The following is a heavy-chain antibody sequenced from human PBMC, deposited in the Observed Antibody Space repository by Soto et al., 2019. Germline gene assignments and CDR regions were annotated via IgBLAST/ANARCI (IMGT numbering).Heavy chain of an antibody. CDR3: ARVPSPYTSGWYGIDF. Sequence: GGSLRLSCAASGFMFSAYAMLWVRQAPGKGLEWVAAISYDGTNKYYAASIKGRFTISRDNSANTLFLQVNSLRREDTAMYYCARVPSPYTSGWYGIDFWGHGTLVTVSS. J-gene: IGHJ4*01. V-gene: IGHV3-30*04. CDR2: ISYDGTNK. D-gene: IGHD6-19*01. CDR1: GFMFSAYA.